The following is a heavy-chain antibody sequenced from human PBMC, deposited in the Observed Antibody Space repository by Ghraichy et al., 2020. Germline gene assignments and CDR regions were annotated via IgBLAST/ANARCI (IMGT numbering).Heavy chain of an antibody. Sequence: SETLSLTCAVYGGSFSGYYWSWIRQPPGKGLEWIGEINHSGSTNYNPSLKSRVTISVDTSKNQFSLKLSSVTAADTAVYYCARHGPYDILTGYYRVVRWFDPWGQGTLVTVSS. CDR2: INHSGST. CDR3: ARHGPYDILTGYYRVVRWFDP. CDR1: GGSFSGYY. J-gene: IGHJ5*02. D-gene: IGHD3-9*01. V-gene: IGHV4-34*01.